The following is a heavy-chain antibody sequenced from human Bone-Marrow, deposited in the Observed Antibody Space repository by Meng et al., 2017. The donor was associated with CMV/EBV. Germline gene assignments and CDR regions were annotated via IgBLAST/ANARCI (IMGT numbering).Heavy chain of an antibody. CDR2: ISSDGSST. J-gene: IGHJ4*02. Sequence: GESLKISCAASGFTFSSYSMNWVRQAPGKGLVWVSRISSDGSSTSYADSVKGRFTISRDNYRHMLYLQMNYLRPEDTAVYYCAKAPYSGGFDSWGQGTLVTVSS. CDR1: GFTFSSYS. D-gene: IGHD3-10*01. CDR3: AKAPYSGGFDS. V-gene: IGHV3-74*01.